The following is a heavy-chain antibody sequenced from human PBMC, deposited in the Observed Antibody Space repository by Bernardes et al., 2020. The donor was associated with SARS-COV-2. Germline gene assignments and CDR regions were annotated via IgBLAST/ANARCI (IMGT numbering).Heavy chain of an antibody. CDR2: ISGSGGST. V-gene: IGHV3-23*01. D-gene: IGHD3-10*01. CDR3: AKDFSLIYYYYGMDV. CDR1: GFTFSSYA. J-gene: IGHJ6*02. Sequence: SLRLSCAASGFTFSSYAMSWVRQAPGKGLEWVSTISGSGGSTYYADSVKGRFTISRDNSKNTLYLQLNSLRAEDTAVYYCAKDFSLIYYYYGMDVWGQGTTVTVSS.